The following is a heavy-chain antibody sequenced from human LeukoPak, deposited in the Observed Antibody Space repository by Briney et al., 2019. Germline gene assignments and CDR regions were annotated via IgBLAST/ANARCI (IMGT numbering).Heavy chain of an antibody. J-gene: IGHJ4*02. CDR1: GFTFSSYE. V-gene: IGHV3-48*03. D-gene: IGHD1-14*01. CDR2: ISSSGSTI. Sequence: PGGSLRLSCAASGFTFSSYEMNWVRQAPGKGLEWVSYISSSGSTIYYADSVKGRFTICRDNAKNSLYLQMNSLRAEDTAVYYCARGGPEGFDYWGQGTLVTVSS. CDR3: ARGGPEGFDY.